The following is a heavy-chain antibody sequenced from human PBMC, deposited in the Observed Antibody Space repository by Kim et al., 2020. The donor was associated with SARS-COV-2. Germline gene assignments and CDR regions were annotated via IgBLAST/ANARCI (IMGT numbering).Heavy chain of an antibody. D-gene: IGHD6-13*01. CDR2: ISWNSGSI. V-gene: IGHV3-9*01. Sequence: GGSLRLSCAASGFTFDDYAMHWVRQAPGKGLEWVSGISWNSGSIGYADSVKGRFTISRDNAKNSLYLQMNSLRAEDTALYYCAKARAGSYYGMDVWGQGT. CDR1: GFTFDDYA. CDR3: AKARAGSYYGMDV. J-gene: IGHJ6*02.